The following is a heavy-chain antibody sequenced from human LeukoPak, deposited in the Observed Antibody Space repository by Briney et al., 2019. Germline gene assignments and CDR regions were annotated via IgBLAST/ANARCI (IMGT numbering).Heavy chain of an antibody. Sequence: ASVKVSCKASGYTFTSYDINWVRQATGQGLEWMGWISAYNGNTNYAQKLQGRVTMTTDTSTSTAYMELRSLRSDDTAVYYCARDRCSSTSCRSYWYFDLWGRGTLVTVSS. J-gene: IGHJ2*01. CDR3: ARDRCSSTSCRSYWYFDL. CDR1: GYTFTSYD. CDR2: ISAYNGNT. V-gene: IGHV1-18*01. D-gene: IGHD2-2*01.